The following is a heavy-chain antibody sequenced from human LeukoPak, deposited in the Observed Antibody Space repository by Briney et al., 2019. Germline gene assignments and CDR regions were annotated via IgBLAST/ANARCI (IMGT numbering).Heavy chain of an antibody. CDR1: GFTFSSYS. J-gene: IGHJ4*02. V-gene: IGHV3-21*01. D-gene: IGHD1-7*01. CDR2: ISSSSSYI. Sequence: PGGSLRLSCAASGFTFSSYSMNWVRQAPGKGLEWVSSISSSSSYIYYADSVKGRFTISRDNAKNSLYLQMNSLRAEDTAVYYCARRPHDANNWNYDHFDYWGQGTLVTVSS. CDR3: ARRPHDANNWNYDHFDY.